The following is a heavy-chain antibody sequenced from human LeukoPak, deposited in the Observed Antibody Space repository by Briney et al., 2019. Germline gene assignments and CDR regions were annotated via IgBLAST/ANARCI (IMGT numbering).Heavy chain of an antibody. CDR1: GGSLSSYN. V-gene: IGHV4-59*01. Sequence: PETLSLTCTVSGGSLSSYNWSWIRQPPGKGLEWIGYIYNSGSTNYNPSLKSRVTISVDTSKNQFSLKLSSVTAADTAVYYCASYYYDISGYPKSGAFDIWGQGTMVTVSS. D-gene: IGHD3-22*01. J-gene: IGHJ3*02. CDR3: ASYYYDISGYPKSGAFDI. CDR2: IYNSGST.